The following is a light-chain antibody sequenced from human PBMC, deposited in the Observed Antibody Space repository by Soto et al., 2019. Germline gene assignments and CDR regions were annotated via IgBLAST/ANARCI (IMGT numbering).Light chain of an antibody. V-gene: IGKV3-11*01. Sequence: PGGGATLSCRASQTVTNHLAWYQQKAGQAPRLLIFDASTRASGIPPRFSGSGSGTDFTLTISRVDPDDFAVYYCQQRMNWPLTFGGGTKVDIK. J-gene: IGKJ4*01. CDR3: QQRMNWPLT. CDR1: QTVTNH. CDR2: DAS.